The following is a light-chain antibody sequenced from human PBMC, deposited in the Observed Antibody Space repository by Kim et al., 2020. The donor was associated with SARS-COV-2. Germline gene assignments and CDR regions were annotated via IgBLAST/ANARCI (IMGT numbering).Light chain of an antibody. CDR3: QQYSNYPIT. CDR1: QGINNY. J-gene: IGKJ5*01. Sequence: DIQMTQSPSSLSASVGDRVTITCRASQGINNYLAWFQQKPGKAPKPLIYGASSLQIGVPSKFSGSGSGTDFNLTIISLQTEDFATYYCQQYSNYPITFGQGTRLEIK. CDR2: GAS. V-gene: IGKV1-16*02.